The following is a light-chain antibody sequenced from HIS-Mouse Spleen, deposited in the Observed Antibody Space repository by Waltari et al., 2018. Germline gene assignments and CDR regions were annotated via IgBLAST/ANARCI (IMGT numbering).Light chain of an antibody. Sequence: DIVMPRSPDSLAVSLGEGATINCKSSQSVLYSSNNKNYLAWYQQKPGQPPKLLIYWASTRESGVPDRFSGSGSGTDFTLTISSLQAEDVAVYYCQQYYSTPYTFGQGTKLEIK. CDR3: QQYYSTPYT. J-gene: IGKJ2*01. CDR1: QSVLYSSNNKNY. V-gene: IGKV4-1*01. CDR2: WAS.